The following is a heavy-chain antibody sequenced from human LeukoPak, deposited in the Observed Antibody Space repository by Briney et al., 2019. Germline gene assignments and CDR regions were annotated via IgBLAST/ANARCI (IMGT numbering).Heavy chain of an antibody. CDR2: IRGSGGGS. Sequence: GGSLRLSCAASGFTFSSYAMNWVRQAPGKGLEWVSVIRGSGGGSYYGDSVKGRFTISRDNSKNTLYLQMNSLRAEDTAVYYCARGSYYYDSSGYLVYFDYWGQGTLVTVSS. V-gene: IGHV3-23*01. D-gene: IGHD3-22*01. CDR1: GFTFSSYA. CDR3: ARGSYYYDSSGYLVYFDY. J-gene: IGHJ4*02.